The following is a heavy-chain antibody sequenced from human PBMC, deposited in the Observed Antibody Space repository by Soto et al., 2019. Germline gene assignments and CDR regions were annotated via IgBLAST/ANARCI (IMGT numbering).Heavy chain of an antibody. J-gene: IGHJ3*02. CDR3: TRGREGTVTDDLVAFDI. V-gene: IGHV4-34*01. CDR1: GGSFSGYF. D-gene: IGHD4-17*01. CDR2: INHSGST. Sequence: QVQLQQWGAGLLKPSETLSLTCAVYGGSFSGYFWSWIRQPPGKGLEWIGEINHSGSTNYNPSLTIRVTISVDTSKNQFSLKLSSVTAADMARYYCTRGREGTVTDDLVAFDILGQGTRVTVSS.